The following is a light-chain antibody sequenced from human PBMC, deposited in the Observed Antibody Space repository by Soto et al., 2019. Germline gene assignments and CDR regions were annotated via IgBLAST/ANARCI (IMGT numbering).Light chain of an antibody. J-gene: IGKJ2*01. CDR3: QQYGSPPYT. V-gene: IGKV3-20*01. CDR1: QSVTSNF. CDR2: GAS. Sequence: EIVLTQSPGTLSFSPGERATLSCRASQSVTSNFLAWYRQKPGQAPRLLIYGASSRPDGIPDRFSGSGSGTDFTLTISRLKLEDFAVYYCQQYGSPPYTFAQGTKLQI.